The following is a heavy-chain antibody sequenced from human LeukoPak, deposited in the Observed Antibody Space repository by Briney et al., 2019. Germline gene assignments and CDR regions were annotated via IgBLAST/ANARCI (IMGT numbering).Heavy chain of an antibody. D-gene: IGHD6-13*01. CDR3: ARMSSSWYSTAYDY. CDR1: GYTFTSYD. J-gene: IGHJ4*02. V-gene: IGHV1-8*01. CDR2: MNPNNGNT. Sequence: ASVKVSCKASGYTFTSYDISWVRQATGQGLEWMGWMNPNNGNTGYAQKFQGRVTMTRNTSKSTAYMELSSLRSEDTAVYYCARMSSSWYSTAYDYWGQGTLVTVSS.